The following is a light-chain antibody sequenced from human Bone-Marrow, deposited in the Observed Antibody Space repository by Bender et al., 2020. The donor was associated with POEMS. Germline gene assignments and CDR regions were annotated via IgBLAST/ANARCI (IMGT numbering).Light chain of an antibody. V-gene: IGLV2-23*02. CDR3: CSYAGPSTNYV. CDR1: SSDIGTYDL. CDR2: EVT. Sequence: QSALTQPASVSGSPGQSITISCSGTSSDIGTYDLVSWYQQSPGTAPKLIIHEVTNRPSGVPNRFSGSKSGKTASLTISGLQAEDEADYYCCSYAGPSTNYVFGTGTKVTVL. J-gene: IGLJ1*01.